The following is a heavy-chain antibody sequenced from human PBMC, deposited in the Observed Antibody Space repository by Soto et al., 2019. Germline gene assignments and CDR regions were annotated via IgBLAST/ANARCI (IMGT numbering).Heavy chain of an antibody. V-gene: IGHV4-59*01. J-gene: IGHJ6*02. CDR1: GGSISGYY. CDR2: IFYRGNT. CDR3: TRHAIIPKLQYGMDV. Sequence: SETLSLTCTVSGGSISGYYWSWIRQPPGKGLEWIGYIFYRGNTLYSPSLQSRVTISVDTSKSQFSLRLSSVTTADTDVYYCTRHAIIPKLQYGMDVWGQGASVTVSS. D-gene: IGHD2-2*02.